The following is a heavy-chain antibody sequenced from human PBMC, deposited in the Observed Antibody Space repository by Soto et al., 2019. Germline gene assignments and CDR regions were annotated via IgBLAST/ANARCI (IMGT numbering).Heavy chain of an antibody. CDR3: ARDDYSNYLGY. CDR1: GGSISSYY. Sequence: PSETLSLTCTVSGGSISSYYWTWIRQPPGKGLEWIGHIYYTGSTNYNASLKSRVTISVDTSKNHFSLKLTSVTAADTAVYYCARDDYSNYLGYCGQGTLVTVS. J-gene: IGHJ4*02. D-gene: IGHD4-4*01. CDR2: IYYTGST. V-gene: IGHV4-59*01.